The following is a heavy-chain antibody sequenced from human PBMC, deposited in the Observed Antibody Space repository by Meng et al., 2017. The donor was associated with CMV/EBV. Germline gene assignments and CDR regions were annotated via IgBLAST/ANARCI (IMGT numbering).Heavy chain of an antibody. Sequence: TFTSYDINWVRQATGQGLEWMGWMNPNSGNTGYAQKFQGRVTMTRSTSISTAYMELSSLRSEDTAVYYCARDFWSGLYYYYYYGMDVWGQGTTVTVSS. CDR1: TFTSYD. V-gene: IGHV1-8*01. J-gene: IGHJ6*02. D-gene: IGHD3-3*01. CDR2: MNPNSGNT. CDR3: ARDFWSGLYYYYYYGMDV.